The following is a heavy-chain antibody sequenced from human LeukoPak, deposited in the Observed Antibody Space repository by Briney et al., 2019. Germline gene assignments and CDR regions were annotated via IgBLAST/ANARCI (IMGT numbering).Heavy chain of an antibody. CDR1: GFTFSSYE. J-gene: IGHJ4*02. D-gene: IGHD3-16*02. CDR3: ARDVDDYVWGSYRPFDY. V-gene: IGHV3-48*03. CDR2: ISCSGSTI. Sequence: GGSLRLSCAASGFTFSSYEMNWVRQAPGKGLEWVSYISCSGSTIYYADSVKGRFTISRDNAKNSLYLQMNSLRAEDTAVYYCARDVDDYVWGSYRPFDYWGQGTLVTVSS.